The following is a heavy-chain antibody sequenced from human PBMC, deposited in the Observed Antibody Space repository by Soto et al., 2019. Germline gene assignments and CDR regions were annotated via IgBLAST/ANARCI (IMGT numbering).Heavy chain of an antibody. CDR3: ARALYFYYMDV. CDR2: IGTDGDT. V-gene: IGHV3-13*01. CDR1: GFTFSDYD. J-gene: IGHJ6*03. Sequence: EVQLVESGGGLVQPGGSLRPSCAASGFTFSDYDMHWVRQATGKGLEWVSTIGTDGDTYYPGAVKGRFTVSRENAKNSLYLQMDSLRAGDTAVYYCARALYFYYMDVWGKGTTVTVSS.